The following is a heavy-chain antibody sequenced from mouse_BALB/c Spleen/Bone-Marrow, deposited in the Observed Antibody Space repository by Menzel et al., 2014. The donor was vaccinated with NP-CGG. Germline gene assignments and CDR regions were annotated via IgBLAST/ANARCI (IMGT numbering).Heavy chain of an antibody. CDR3: AREVGGGGYFDV. J-gene: IGHJ1*01. CDR1: GYTFTNYY. D-gene: IGHD1-1*02. Sequence: VQLQQAGPELVMPGTSVKISCKASGYTFTNYYIHGVRQRPGQGLEWIGWIYPGYGDTKYNVKFKGKATLTADKSSSTAYMQLSSLTSEDAAVYFCAREVGGGGYFDVWGARTTVTVSS. CDR2: IYPGYGDT. V-gene: IGHV1S56*01.